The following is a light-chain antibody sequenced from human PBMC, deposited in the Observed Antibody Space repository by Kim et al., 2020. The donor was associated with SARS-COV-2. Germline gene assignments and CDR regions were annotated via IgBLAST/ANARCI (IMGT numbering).Light chain of an antibody. Sequence: ASTGDRVTISCRTSQGISNYLAWYQQKPGKAPDLLIYAASTLQSGVPSRFSSSGSGTDFTLTISCLQSEDFATYYCQQYYSFPLTFGGGTKVDIK. CDR3: QQYYSFPLT. CDR1: QGISNY. V-gene: IGKV1D-8*01. J-gene: IGKJ4*01. CDR2: AAS.